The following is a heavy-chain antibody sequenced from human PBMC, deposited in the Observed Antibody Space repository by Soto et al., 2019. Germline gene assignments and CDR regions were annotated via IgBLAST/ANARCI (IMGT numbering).Heavy chain of an antibody. CDR1: GFTVSGHY. CDR2: IYSGGST. D-gene: IGHD6-6*01. CDR3: ARDRAISDYRSSGALGL. J-gene: IGHJ4*02. V-gene: IGHV3-66*01. Sequence: GGSLRLSCAASGFTVSGHYMSWVRQAPGKGLEWVSVIYSGGSTYYANSVTGRFTISRDNSRNTVYLQMNSLRAEDTAVYYCARDRAISDYRSSGALGLWGQGTLVTVSS.